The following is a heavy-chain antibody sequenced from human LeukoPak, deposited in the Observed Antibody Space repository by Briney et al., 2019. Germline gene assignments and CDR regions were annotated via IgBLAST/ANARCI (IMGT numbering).Heavy chain of an antibody. CDR2: IKSKTDGGTT. Sequence: GGSLRLSCAASGFTFSNAWMGWVRQAPGKGLEWVGRIKSKTDGGTTDYAAPVKGRLTISRDDSKNTLYLQMNSLKTEDTAVYYCTTDYYGSGSYPDAFDIWGRGTMVTVSS. CDR1: GFTFSNAW. V-gene: IGHV3-15*01. CDR3: TTDYYGSGSYPDAFDI. D-gene: IGHD3-10*01. J-gene: IGHJ3*02.